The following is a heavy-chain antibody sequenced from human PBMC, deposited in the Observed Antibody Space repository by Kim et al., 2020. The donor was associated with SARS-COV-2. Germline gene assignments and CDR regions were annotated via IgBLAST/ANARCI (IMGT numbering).Heavy chain of an antibody. V-gene: IGHV3-7*01. Sequence: GGSLRLSCAASGFTFSSYWMSWVRQAPGKGLEWVANIKQDGSEKYYVDSVKGRFTISRDNAKNSLYLQMNSLRAEDTAVYYCARGAKVLLWFRESPYYFDYWGQGTLVTVSS. CDR2: IKQDGSEK. CDR1: GFTFSSYW. J-gene: IGHJ4*02. CDR3: ARGAKVLLWFRESPYYFDY. D-gene: IGHD3-10*01.